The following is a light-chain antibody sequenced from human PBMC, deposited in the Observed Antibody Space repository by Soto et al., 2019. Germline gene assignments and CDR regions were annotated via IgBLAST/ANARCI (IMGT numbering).Light chain of an antibody. CDR2: GAS. J-gene: IGKJ5*01. Sequence: EIVLTQSPATLSLSPGERATLSCSASQSVSSNLAWYQQKPGQAPRLLIYGASTRATGIPARFSGSGSGTEFTLTISSLQSEDFAVYYCQQYNNWPLTFGQGTQREIK. CDR1: QSVSSN. V-gene: IGKV3-15*01. CDR3: QQYNNWPLT.